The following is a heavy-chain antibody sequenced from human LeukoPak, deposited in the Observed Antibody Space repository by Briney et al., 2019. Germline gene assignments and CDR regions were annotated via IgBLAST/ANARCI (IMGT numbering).Heavy chain of an antibody. CDR3: ARARPYGGPKYSSSWGFDY. CDR1: GVSVWSDD. V-gene: IGHV4-4*07. J-gene: IGHJ4*02. Sequence: SERLSFAWSVAGVSVWSDDWGGSREPAGKVLEVWWLFGTSGSTNYNPSLKSRVTVSVDTSKNQFSLKLSSVTAADTAVYYCARARPYGGPKYSSSWGFDYWGQGTLVTVSS. CDR2: FGTSGST. D-gene: IGHD6-6*01.